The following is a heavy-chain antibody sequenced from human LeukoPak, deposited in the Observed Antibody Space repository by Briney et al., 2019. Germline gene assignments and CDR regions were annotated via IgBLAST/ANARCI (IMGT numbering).Heavy chain of an antibody. V-gene: IGHV1-69*06. CDR2: IIPIFGTA. CDR3: ARGLPAAMYYYYYGMDV. D-gene: IGHD2-2*01. CDR1: GGTFSSYA. J-gene: IGHJ6*04. Sequence: SVKVSCKASGGTFSSYAISWVRQAPGQGLEWMGGIIPIFGTANYAQKFQGRVTITADKSTSTAYMELSSLRSEDTAVYYCARGLPAAMYYYYYGMDVWGKGTTVTVSS.